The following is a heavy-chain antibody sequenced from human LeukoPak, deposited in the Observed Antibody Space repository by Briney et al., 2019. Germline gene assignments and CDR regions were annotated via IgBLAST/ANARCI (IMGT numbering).Heavy chain of an antibody. V-gene: IGHV3-21*01. Sequence: GGSLRLSCAASGFTFSSYSMNWVRQAPGKGLEWVSSISSSSSYIYYADSVKGRFTISRDNAKNPLYLQMNSLRAEDTAVYYCARDSSDTAMDLDYWGQGTLVTVSS. CDR3: ARDSSDTAMDLDY. D-gene: IGHD5-18*01. J-gene: IGHJ4*02. CDR1: GFTFSSYS. CDR2: ISSSSSYI.